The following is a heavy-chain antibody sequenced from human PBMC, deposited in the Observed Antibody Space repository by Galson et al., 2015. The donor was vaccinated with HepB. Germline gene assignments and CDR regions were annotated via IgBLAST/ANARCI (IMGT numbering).Heavy chain of an antibody. CDR1: GYTFSSHP. CDR3: ASPVAAAGPLEY. Sequence: SVKVSCKASGYTFSSHPIHWVRQAPGQGLQWMGWINTHSGNPTFDQGFTGRFVFSLDTSVSTAYLQINSLKAEDTAVYYCASPVAAAGPLEYWGQGTLVTVSS. D-gene: IGHD6-13*01. V-gene: IGHV7-4-1*02. CDR2: INTHSGNP. J-gene: IGHJ4*02.